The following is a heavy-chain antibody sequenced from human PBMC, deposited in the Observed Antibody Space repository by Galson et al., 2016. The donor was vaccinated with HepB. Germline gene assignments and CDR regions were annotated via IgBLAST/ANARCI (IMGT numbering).Heavy chain of an antibody. CDR3: ARDRLGDFWSGYSPLGAFDI. CDR2: IYHNGDT. V-gene: IGHV4-4*02. D-gene: IGHD3-3*01. Sequence: LSLTCTVSGDSIGSDTNWWSWLRQPPGKGLEWIGEIYHNGDTYYNPSLKRRVTISVDTSKNQFSLKLTSVTAADTAVYYCARDRLGDFWSGYSPLGAFDIWGQGTTVTVSS. CDR1: GDSIGSDTNW. J-gene: IGHJ3*02.